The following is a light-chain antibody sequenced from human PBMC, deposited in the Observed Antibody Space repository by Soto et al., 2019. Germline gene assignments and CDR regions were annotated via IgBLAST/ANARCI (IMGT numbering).Light chain of an antibody. V-gene: IGKV2-28*01. CDR3: MQALQAPRT. CDR2: LDS. Sequence: EIVMTQSPLSLPVTPGEPASISCRSSQSLLHSDGYNYLDWYLQKPGQSPQLLIYLDSNRASGVPDRFSGSGSDTDFTLKISRVEAEDVGVYYCMQALQAPRTFGQGTKLEIK. CDR1: QSLLHSDGYNY. J-gene: IGKJ2*01.